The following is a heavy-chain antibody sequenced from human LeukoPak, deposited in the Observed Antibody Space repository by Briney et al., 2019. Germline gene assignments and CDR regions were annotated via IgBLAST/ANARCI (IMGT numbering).Heavy chain of an antibody. J-gene: IGHJ5*02. D-gene: IGHD3-3*01. Sequence: GGSLRLSCAASGFTFSKYTMNWVRHAPGKGPEWVSVIYSGGSSYYADSLKGRFTISRDNAKNSLYLQMNSLRAEDTAVYFCARRRAERTIFGVAPRRWFDPWGQGTLVTVSS. CDR2: IYSGGSS. CDR1: GFTFSKYT. V-gene: IGHV3-66*01. CDR3: ARRRAERTIFGVAPRRWFDP.